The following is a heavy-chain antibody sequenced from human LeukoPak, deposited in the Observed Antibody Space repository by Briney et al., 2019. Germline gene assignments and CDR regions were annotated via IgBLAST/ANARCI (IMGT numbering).Heavy chain of an antibody. J-gene: IGHJ6*02. CDR3: ARDNPHAIAVAGTGGYYYGMDV. Sequence: SVKVSCKASGGTFSSYAISWVRQAPGQGLEWMGRIIPILGIANYAQKFQGRVTITADKSTSTAYMELSSLRSDDTAVYYCARDNPHAIAVAGTGGYYYGMDVWGQGTTVTVSS. D-gene: IGHD6-19*01. CDR1: GGTFSSYA. V-gene: IGHV1-69*04. CDR2: IIPILGIA.